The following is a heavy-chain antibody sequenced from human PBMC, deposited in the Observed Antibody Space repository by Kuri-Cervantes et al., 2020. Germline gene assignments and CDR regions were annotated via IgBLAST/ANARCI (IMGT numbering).Heavy chain of an antibody. J-gene: IGHJ6*02. CDR1: GFTVSSNY. V-gene: IGHV3-66*02. CDR2: IYSGGST. Sequence: LSLTCAASGFTVSSNYMSWVRQAPGKGLEWVSVIYSGGSTYYADSVKGRFTISRDNSKNTLYLQMNSLRAEDTAVYYCARAMVRLYYGMDVWGQGTTVTVSS. CDR3: ARAMVRLYYGMDV. D-gene: IGHD3-10*01.